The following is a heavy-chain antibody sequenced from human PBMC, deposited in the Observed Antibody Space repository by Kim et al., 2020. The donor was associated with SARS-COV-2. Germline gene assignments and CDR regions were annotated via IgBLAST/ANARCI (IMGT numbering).Heavy chain of an antibody. D-gene: IGHD2-2*02. J-gene: IGHJ4*02. CDR2: ISYDGSNK. Sequence: GGSLRLSCAASGFTFSSYGMHWVRQAPGKGLEWVAVISYDGSNKYYADSVKGRFTISRDNSKNTLYLQMNSLRAEDTAVYYCAKVSFCSSTSCYIRNHRDYWGQGTLVTVSS. V-gene: IGHV3-30*18. CDR1: GFTFSSYG. CDR3: AKVSFCSSTSCYIRNHRDY.